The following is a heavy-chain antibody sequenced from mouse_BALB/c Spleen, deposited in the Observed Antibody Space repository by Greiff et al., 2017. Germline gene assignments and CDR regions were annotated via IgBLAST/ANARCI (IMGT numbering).Heavy chain of an antibody. Sequence: VKLMESGPGLVAPSQSLSITCTVSGFSLTSYGVHWVRQPPGKGLEWLGVIWAGGSTNYNSALMSRLSISKDNSKSQVFLKMNSLQTDDTAMYYCARGKYGNYYAMDYWGQGTSVTVSS. CDR1: GFSLTSYG. CDR3: ARGKYGNYYAMDY. D-gene: IGHD2-10*02. J-gene: IGHJ4*01. V-gene: IGHV2-9*02. CDR2: IWAGGST.